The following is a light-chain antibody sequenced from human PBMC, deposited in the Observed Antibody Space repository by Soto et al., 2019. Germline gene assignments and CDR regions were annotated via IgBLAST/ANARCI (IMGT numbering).Light chain of an antibody. CDR3: QQYGSSGT. Sequence: PGERVTLSCRASQSVSSSYLTWYQQKPGQAPRLLIYDASNRATGIPARFSGSGSGTDFTLTISRLEPEDFAVYYCQQYGSSGTFGQGTKVDIK. CDR2: DAS. V-gene: IGKV3-20*01. CDR1: QSVSSSY. J-gene: IGKJ1*01.